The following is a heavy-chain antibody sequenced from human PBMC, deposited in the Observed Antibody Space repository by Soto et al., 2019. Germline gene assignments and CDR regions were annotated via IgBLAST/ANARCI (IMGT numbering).Heavy chain of an antibody. V-gene: IGHV4-31*03. CDR2: LSYSGST. Sequence: QVQLQESGPGLVKPSQTLSLTCTVSCGSISSGGYYWSWIRQQPGKGLERTGYLSYSGSTYYNPSLMVRVTVSVDTANNELCMKLITVGVAATPVYYCESTPSSNYDGSGSSAFDIWGQVTMVTVSS. CDR1: CGSISSGGYY. D-gene: IGHD3-10*01. J-gene: IGHJ3*02. CDR3: ESTPSSNYDGSGSSAFDI.